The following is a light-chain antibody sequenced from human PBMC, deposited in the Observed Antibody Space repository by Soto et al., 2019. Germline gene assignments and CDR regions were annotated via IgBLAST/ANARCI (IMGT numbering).Light chain of an antibody. CDR3: QQSYSTLDYT. CDR1: QSINNN. Sequence: ETVLTQSPATLSVSPGEGVTLSCRASQSINNNLAWYQRKPGRAPRLLMYATSVRAAGIPARFSGSGSGTDFMLAISSLQPEDFATYYCQQSYSTLDYTFGQGTKVEIK. CDR2: ATS. J-gene: IGKJ2*01. V-gene: IGKV3-15*01.